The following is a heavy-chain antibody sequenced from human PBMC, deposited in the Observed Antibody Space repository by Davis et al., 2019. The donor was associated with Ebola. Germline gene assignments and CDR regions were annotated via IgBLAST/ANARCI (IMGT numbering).Heavy chain of an antibody. Sequence: SLITSCAASGFSFSSYWMSWVRQAPGKGLEWVANIKQDGSEKYYVDSVEGRFTISRDNAKNSLYLQMNSLRAEDTAVYYCARDLLEPEYYYYGMDVWGKGTTVTVSS. V-gene: IGHV3-7*01. CDR2: IKQDGSEK. CDR1: GFSFSSYW. J-gene: IGHJ6*04. CDR3: ARDLLEPEYYYYGMDV. D-gene: IGHD3-3*01.